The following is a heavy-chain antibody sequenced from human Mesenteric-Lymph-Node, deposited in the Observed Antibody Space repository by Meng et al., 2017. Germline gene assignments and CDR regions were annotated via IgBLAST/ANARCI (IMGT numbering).Heavy chain of an antibody. Sequence: ASVKVSCKASGYTFTSYYMHWVRQAPGQGLEWMGIINPSSGSTSYAQKFQGRVTMTRDTSTSTVYMELSSLRSEDTAVYYCARARQWELLPRYYFDYWGQGTLVTVSS. V-gene: IGHV1-46*01. D-gene: IGHD1-26*01. CDR2: INPSSGST. CDR1: GYTFTSYY. CDR3: ARARQWELLPRYYFDY. J-gene: IGHJ4*02.